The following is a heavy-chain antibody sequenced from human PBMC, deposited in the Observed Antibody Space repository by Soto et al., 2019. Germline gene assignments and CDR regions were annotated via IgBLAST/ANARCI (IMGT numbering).Heavy chain of an antibody. CDR1: GDSVSRNSGA. D-gene: IGHD1-1*01. Sequence: SQTLSLTCAISGDSVSRNSGAWNWIRQSPSRGLEWLGRTYYRSKWYNEYAPSVKSRITINPDTAKNQFALQLKSVTPDDTGVYYCARGNWKDKGYYYGMDVWGQGITVTVSS. J-gene: IGHJ6*02. V-gene: IGHV6-1*01. CDR2: TYYRSKWYN. CDR3: ARGNWKDKGYYYGMDV.